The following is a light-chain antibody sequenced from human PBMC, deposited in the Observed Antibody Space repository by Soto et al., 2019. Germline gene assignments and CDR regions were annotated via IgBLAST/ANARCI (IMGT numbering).Light chain of an antibody. Sequence: QMTQSPSSLSAAVGDRVTITCRASQGVSSAFAWYQQKPGKVPKLLIYDASSLQSGVPSRFSGSQSGTDFTLTISSLQPEDFATYYCQQFDTYPLTFGHGTRLEI. CDR3: QQFDTYPLT. J-gene: IGKJ5*01. CDR2: DAS. V-gene: IGKV1-13*02. CDR1: QGVSSA.